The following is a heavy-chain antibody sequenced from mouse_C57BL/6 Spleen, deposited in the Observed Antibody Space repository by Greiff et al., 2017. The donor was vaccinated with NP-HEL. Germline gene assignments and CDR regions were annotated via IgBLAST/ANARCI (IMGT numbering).Heavy chain of an antibody. CDR3: ARYLHY. J-gene: IGHJ2*01. V-gene: IGHV1-82*01. CDR1: GYAFSSSW. D-gene: IGHD6-1*01. CDR2: IYPGDGDT. Sequence: VQLQQSGPELVKPGASVKISCKASGYAFSSSWMNWVKQRPGKGLEWIGRIYPGDGDTNYNGKFKGKATLTADKSSSTAYMQLRSLTSEDSAVYFCARYLHYWGQGTTLPVSS.